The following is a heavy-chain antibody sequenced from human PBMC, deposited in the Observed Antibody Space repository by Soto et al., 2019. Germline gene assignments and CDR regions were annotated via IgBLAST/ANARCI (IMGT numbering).Heavy chain of an antibody. CDR2: ISWNSGSI. Sequence: EVQLVESGGGLVQPGRSLRLSCAASGFTFDDYAMHWVRQAPGKGLEWVSGISWNSGSIGYADSVKGRFTISRDNAEHSLYLQMNSLRAEDTAVYYCVSHPPRGDYNKYATTYWGQGTLVTVSS. D-gene: IGHD4-17*01. V-gene: IGHV3-9*01. CDR1: GFTFDDYA. CDR3: VSHPPRGDYNKYATTY. J-gene: IGHJ4*02.